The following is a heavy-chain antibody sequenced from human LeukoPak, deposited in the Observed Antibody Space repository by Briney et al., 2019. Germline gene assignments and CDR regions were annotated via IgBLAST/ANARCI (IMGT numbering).Heavy chain of an antibody. J-gene: IGHJ6*02. V-gene: IGHV4-59*01. D-gene: IGHD3-16*02. Sequence: SETLSPTCTVSGGSISSYYWSWIRQPPGKGLEWIGYIYYSGSTNYNPSLKSRVTISVDTSKNQFSLKLSSVTAADTAVYYCARTPDSYRRNHYYYGMDVWGQGTTVTVSS. CDR1: GGSISSYY. CDR3: ARTPDSYRRNHYYYGMDV. CDR2: IYYSGST.